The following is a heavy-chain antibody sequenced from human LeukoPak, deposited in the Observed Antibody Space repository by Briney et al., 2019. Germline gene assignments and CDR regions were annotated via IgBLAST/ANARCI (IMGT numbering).Heavy chain of an antibody. V-gene: IGHV3-9*01. CDR2: ISWNSGSI. CDR1: GFTFSSYA. J-gene: IGHJ4*02. D-gene: IGHD6-19*01. Sequence: GGSLRLSCAASGFTFSSYAMQWVRQAPGKGLEWVSGISWNSGSIGYADSVKGRFTISRDNAKNSLYLQMNSLRAEDTALYYCARDRYTSGWFDLEYWGQGTLVTVSS. CDR3: ARDRYTSGWFDLEY.